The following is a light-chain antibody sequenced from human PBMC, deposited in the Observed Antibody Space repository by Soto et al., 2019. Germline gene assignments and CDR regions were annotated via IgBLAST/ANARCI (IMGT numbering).Light chain of an antibody. Sequence: QSVLTQPPSVSGSPGQSVTISCTGTSSDVGSYNRVSWYQQPPGTAPKLMIYEVSNRPSGVPDRFSGSKSGNTASLTISGLQAEDEADYYCSLYTSSSTPFGGGTKLTVL. V-gene: IGLV2-18*01. J-gene: IGLJ2*01. CDR1: SSDVGSYNR. CDR2: EVS. CDR3: SLYTSSSTP.